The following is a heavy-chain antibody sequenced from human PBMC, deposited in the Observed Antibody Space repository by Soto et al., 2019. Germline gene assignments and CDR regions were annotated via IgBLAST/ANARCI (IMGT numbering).Heavy chain of an antibody. Sequence: QVQLVQSGAEVKKPGASVKVSCKASGYTFTNYDINWVRQATGQGLEWMGWTNPKSGYTGFAQKFQGRVTMTRDSSISPAYMELHSLTSEDTAVYYCARTDGDLDYWGQGTLITVSS. CDR1: GYTFTNYD. J-gene: IGHJ4*02. V-gene: IGHV1-8*01. CDR3: ARTDGDLDY. D-gene: IGHD4-17*01. CDR2: TNPKSGYT.